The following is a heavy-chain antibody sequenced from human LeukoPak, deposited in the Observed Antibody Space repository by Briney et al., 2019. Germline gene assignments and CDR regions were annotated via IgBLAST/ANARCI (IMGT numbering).Heavy chain of an antibody. CDR2: ISWNSGSI. CDR3: AKGPYGDYAEGFVDY. CDR1: GFTFDDYA. V-gene: IGHV3-9*01. Sequence: PGRSLRLSCAASGFTFDDYAMHWVRQAPGKGLEWVSGISWNSGSIGYADSVKGRFTISRDNAKNSLYLQMNSLRAEDTALYYRAKGPYGDYAEGFVDYWGQGTLVTVSS. D-gene: IGHD4-17*01. J-gene: IGHJ4*02.